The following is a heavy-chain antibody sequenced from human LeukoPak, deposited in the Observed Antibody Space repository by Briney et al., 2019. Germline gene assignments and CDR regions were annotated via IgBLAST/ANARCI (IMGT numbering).Heavy chain of an antibody. V-gene: IGHV4-34*01. Sequence: SETLSLTCAVYGGSFSGYYWNWIRQPPGKGLEWIGEINHSGSTNYNPSLKSRVTISVDTSKDQFSLKLSSVTAADTAVYYCARGPYYDFWSGPIMANWFDPWGQGTLVTVSS. CDR1: GGSFSGYY. CDR2: INHSGST. J-gene: IGHJ5*02. D-gene: IGHD3-3*01. CDR3: ARGPYYDFWSGPIMANWFDP.